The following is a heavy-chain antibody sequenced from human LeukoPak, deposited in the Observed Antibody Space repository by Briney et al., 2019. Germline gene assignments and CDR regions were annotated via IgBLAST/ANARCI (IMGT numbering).Heavy chain of an antibody. Sequence: SETLSLTCAVYGGSFSGYYWSWIRQPPGKGLEWIGEINHSGGTNYNPSLKSRVTISVDTSKNQFSLKLSSVTAADTAVYYCARGYSSSWYDAFDIWGQGTMVTVSS. J-gene: IGHJ3*02. CDR1: GGSFSGYY. CDR3: ARGYSSSWYDAFDI. D-gene: IGHD6-13*01. CDR2: INHSGGT. V-gene: IGHV4-34*01.